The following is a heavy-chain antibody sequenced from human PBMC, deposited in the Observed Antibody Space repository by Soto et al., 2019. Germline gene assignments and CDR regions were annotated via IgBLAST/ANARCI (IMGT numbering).Heavy chain of an antibody. D-gene: IGHD2-15*01. CDR2: ISGSGGST. V-gene: IGHV3-23*01. Sequence: GGSLRLSCAASGFTFSSYAMSWVRQAPGKGLEWVSAISGSGGSTYYADSVKGRFTISRDNSKNTLYLQMNSLRAEDTAVYYCAKGLVVVVAATRAAGYYGMDVWGRGTTVTVSS. CDR3: AKGLVVVVAATRAAGYYGMDV. J-gene: IGHJ6*02. CDR1: GFTFSSYA.